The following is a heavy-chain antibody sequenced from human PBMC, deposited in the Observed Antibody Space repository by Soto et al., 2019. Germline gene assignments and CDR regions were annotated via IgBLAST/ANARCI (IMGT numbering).Heavy chain of an antibody. J-gene: IGHJ4*02. CDR3: ARGRGWCDY. Sequence: EAQLVQSGGGFIQPGGSLRLSCAASGFPVSGSYLSWVRQASGKGLEWVSSFDNTGSTYYADSVKGRFTISRDDSENTLYLQMTGLRDDDTAVYYCARGRGWCDYWGQGTLVTVSS. V-gene: IGHV3-53*01. CDR2: FDNTGST. D-gene: IGHD6-19*01. CDR1: GFPVSGSY.